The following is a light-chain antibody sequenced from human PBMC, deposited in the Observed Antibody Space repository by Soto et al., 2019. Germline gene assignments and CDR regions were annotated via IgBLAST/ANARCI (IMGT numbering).Light chain of an antibody. Sequence: QSALTQPASVSGSPGQSSTISCTGTTSDVGGYNYVSWYQQHPGKAPKLMIYEVSNRPSGVSNRFSGSKSGNTASLTISGLQAEDEADYYCSSYTSSSIDYVFGTGTRSPS. V-gene: IGLV2-14*01. CDR3: SSYTSSSIDYV. J-gene: IGLJ1*01. CDR1: TSDVGGYNY. CDR2: EVS.